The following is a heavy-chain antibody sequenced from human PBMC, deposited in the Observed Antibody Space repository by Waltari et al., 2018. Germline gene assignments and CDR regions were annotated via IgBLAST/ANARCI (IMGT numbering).Heavy chain of an antibody. CDR2: KKQDGSEE. CDR1: GFTFGSFW. CDR3: ARPPPGVVADAYDY. Sequence: VQLVQSGGGLVQPGGSQRLSCIGSGFTFGSFWMSWVRQAPGKGLEWVANKKQDGSEEYYGDSVKGRFTISGDNAKKSLYLQMNSLRVEDTAVYYCARPPPGVVADAYDYWGQGTLVTVSS. J-gene: IGHJ4*02. V-gene: IGHV3-7*01. D-gene: IGHD2-15*01.